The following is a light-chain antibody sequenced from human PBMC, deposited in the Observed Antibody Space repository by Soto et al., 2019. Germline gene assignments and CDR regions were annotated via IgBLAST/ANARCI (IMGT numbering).Light chain of an antibody. V-gene: IGKV2-28*01. CDR2: LTS. Sequence: EIVMTQSPLSLPVTPGEPASISCRSSQSLLHRDGYTYLDWYLQKPGQSPQLLIYLTSNRASGVPDRFSGSGSGTDFTLKISRVEAEDVGIYYCMQTLKFWTFGQGTKVEIK. CDR3: MQTLKFWT. J-gene: IGKJ1*01. CDR1: QSLLHRDGYTY.